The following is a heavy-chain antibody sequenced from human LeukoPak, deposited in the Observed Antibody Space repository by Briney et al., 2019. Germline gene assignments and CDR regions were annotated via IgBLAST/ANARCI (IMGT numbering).Heavy chain of an antibody. CDR1: GFTFSSYA. Sequence: QSGGSLRLSCAASGFTFSSYAMSWVRQAPGKGLEWVSAISGSGGSTYYADSVKGRFTISRDNSKNTLYVQMNSLRAEDTAVYYCARGGTGTTDAFDIWGQGTMVTVSS. V-gene: IGHV3-23*01. CDR3: ARGGTGTTDAFDI. D-gene: IGHD1-7*01. J-gene: IGHJ3*02. CDR2: ISGSGGST.